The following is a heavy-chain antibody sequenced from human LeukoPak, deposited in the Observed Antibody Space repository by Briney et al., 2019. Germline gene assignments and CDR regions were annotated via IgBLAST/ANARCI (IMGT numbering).Heavy chain of an antibody. CDR2: INHSGST. D-gene: IGHD3-9*01. CDR1: GVSFSGYY. V-gene: IGHV4-34*01. Sequence: PSETLSLTCAVYGVSFSGYYWSWLRQPPGKGLEWVGEINHSGSTNYNPSLKSRVTISVDTSKNQFSLKLSSVTAADTAVYYCARVSRYYDILTGYPYYYYYYMDVWGKGTTVTVSS. J-gene: IGHJ6*03. CDR3: ARVSRYYDILTGYPYYYYYYMDV.